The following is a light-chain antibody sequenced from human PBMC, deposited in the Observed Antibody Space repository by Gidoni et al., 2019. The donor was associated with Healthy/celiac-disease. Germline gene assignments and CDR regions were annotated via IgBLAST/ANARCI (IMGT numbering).Light chain of an antibody. CDR1: QSVSSSY. J-gene: IGKJ5*01. CDR3: QQYGSSPQT. CDR2: GAS. Sequence: EIVLTQSPGTLSLSPGERATLSCRASQSVSSSYLAWYQQKPGQAPRLLIYGASSRATGSPDRFSGSGSGTDFTLTISRLEPEDFAVYYCQQYGSSPQTFGQGTRLEIK. V-gene: IGKV3-20*01.